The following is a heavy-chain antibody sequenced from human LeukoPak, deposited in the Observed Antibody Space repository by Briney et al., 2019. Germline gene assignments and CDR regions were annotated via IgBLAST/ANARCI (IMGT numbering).Heavy chain of an antibody. Sequence: GESLKISFQCSGYSFTSYWIGWVRAKPGKGLEWMGIIYPSDSDTRYSPSYEGQVTISAAKSISTAYLQWSSLKASDNAMYYCARHSGVRTGAVYWGQATLVTV. V-gene: IGHV5-51*01. J-gene: IGHJ4*02. CDR1: GYSFTSYW. CDR2: IYPSDSDT. CDR3: ARHSGVRTGAVY. D-gene: IGHD1-26*01.